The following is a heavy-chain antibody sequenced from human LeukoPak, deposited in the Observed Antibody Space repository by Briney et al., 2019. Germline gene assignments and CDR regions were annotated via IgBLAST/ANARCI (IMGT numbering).Heavy chain of an antibody. CDR3: ARGLPGLDAFDI. CDR2: ISYSGST. CDR1: GASISSYY. D-gene: IGHD5-18*01. V-gene: IGHV4-59*01. J-gene: IGHJ3*02. Sequence: SETLSLTCTVTGASISSYYWSWIRQPPGKGLEWIGYISYSGSTNYNPSLKSRVTISIDTSKNQFSLKLSSVTAADTAGYYCARGLPGLDAFDIWGQGTMVTVSS.